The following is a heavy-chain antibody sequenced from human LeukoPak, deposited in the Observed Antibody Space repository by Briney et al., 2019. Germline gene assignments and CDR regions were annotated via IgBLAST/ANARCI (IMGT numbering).Heavy chain of an antibody. V-gene: IGHV1-18*01. J-gene: IGHJ5*02. CDR3: ARDHRALSYCSSTSCYYPQIFWFDP. CDR1: GYTFTSYG. CDR2: ISAYNGNT. D-gene: IGHD2-2*01. Sequence: ASVKVSCKASGYTFTSYGISWVRQAPGQGLEWMGWISAYNGNTNYAQKLQGRVTMTTDTSTSTAYMELRSLRSDDTAVYYCARDHRALSYCSSTSCYYPQIFWFDPWGKGTLVTVSS.